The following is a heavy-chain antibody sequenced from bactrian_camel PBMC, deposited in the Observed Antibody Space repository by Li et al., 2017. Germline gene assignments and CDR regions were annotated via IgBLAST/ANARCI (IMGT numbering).Heavy chain of an antibody. CDR3: APDPRGSGY. V-gene: IGHV3S1*01. Sequence: HVQLVESGGGLVQPGGSLTLSCGASGFTFSRYGMDWVRQAPGKELEWVSGINSRGSMTDYADYVKGRFTMFRDNAKNMLYLQMNRLETGDTAVYYCAPDPRGSGYWGQGTQVTVS. CDR1: GFTFSRYG. J-gene: IGHJ4*01. D-gene: IGHD3*01. CDR2: INSRGSMT.